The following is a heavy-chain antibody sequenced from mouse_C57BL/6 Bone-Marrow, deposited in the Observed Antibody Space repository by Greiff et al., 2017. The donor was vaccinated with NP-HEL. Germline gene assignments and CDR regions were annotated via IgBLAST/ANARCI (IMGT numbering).Heavy chain of an antibody. J-gene: IGHJ4*01. V-gene: IGHV1-47*01. Sequence: VQLQQSGAELVKPGASVKLSCKASGYTFTTYPIEWVKQTHGKSLEWIGNFHPYSDDTKYNEKFKGKATLTVEKSSSTVYLELSRLTSDEPAGYYCARSVYYGYGLGAMDYWGQGTSVTVSS. D-gene: IGHD2-2*01. CDR3: ARSVYYGYGLGAMDY. CDR2: FHPYSDDT. CDR1: GYTFTTYP.